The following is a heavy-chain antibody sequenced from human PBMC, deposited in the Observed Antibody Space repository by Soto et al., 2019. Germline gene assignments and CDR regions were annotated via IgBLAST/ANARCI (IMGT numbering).Heavy chain of an antibody. CDR3: AREAPAGNEVIYYGMDV. CDR2: IMPIFGTA. Sequence: QVQLVQSGAEVKKPGSSVTVSCKASGGTFSSYAISWVRQAPGQGLEWMGGIMPIFGTANYAQKFQGRVTITADESTSTAYMELSSRRSEDTAVYYCAREAPAGNEVIYYGMDVWGKGTTVTFCS. V-gene: IGHV1-69*12. CDR1: GGTFSSYA. D-gene: IGHD6-13*01. J-gene: IGHJ6*04.